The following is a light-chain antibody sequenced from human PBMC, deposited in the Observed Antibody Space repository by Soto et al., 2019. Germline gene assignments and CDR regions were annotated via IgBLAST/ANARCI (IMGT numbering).Light chain of an antibody. CDR3: CSYTTRSTLV. J-gene: IGLJ1*01. CDR1: SSDVGAYNH. Sequence: QSVLTQPASVSGSPGQSITISCTGTSSDVGAYNHVSWYQQHPGKAPQLIIYEVSNRPSGLSNRFSASNSGNTASLTISGLQAEDGAHYYCCSYTTRSTLVFGTGTKVTVL. V-gene: IGLV2-14*01. CDR2: EVS.